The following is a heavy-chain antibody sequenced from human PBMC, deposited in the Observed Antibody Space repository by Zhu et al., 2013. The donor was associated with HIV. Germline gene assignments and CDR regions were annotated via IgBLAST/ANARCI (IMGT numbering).Heavy chain of an antibody. D-gene: IGHD6-6*01. J-gene: IGHJ4*02. CDR1: GYTFTSYY. CDR2: ISPSSDTT. V-gene: IGHV1-46*01. Sequence: QVQLVQSGAEVKKPGASVKLSCKASGYTFTSYYVHWVRQAPGQGLEWMELISPSSDTTSYAQKFQGRVTVTSDTSTRTVYMELGSLTSEDTAIYYCARSLAARAHFDYWGQGTLVTVSS. CDR3: ARSLAARAHFDY.